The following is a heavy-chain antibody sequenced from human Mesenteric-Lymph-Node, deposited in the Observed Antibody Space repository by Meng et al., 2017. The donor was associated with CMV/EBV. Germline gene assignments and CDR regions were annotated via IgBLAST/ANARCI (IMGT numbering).Heavy chain of an antibody. D-gene: IGHD4-11*01. CDR1: GFIFSSHT. J-gene: IGHJ4*02. V-gene: IGHV3-21*01. CDR3: TRDIPYSSFDY. CDR2: IGGTSGIT. Sequence: LSCAASGFIFSSHTMNWVRQAPGKGLEWVSSIGGTSGITFYADSVMGRFTIFRDNARNSLFLQMNGLRVEDTAVYYCTRDIPYSSFDYWGQGILVTVSS.